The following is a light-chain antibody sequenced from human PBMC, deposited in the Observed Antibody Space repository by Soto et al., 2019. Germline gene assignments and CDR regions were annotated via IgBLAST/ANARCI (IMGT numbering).Light chain of an antibody. CDR1: SSNIGAGYD. CDR2: GNS. CDR3: QSYDSSLSGSRV. V-gene: IGLV1-40*01. J-gene: IGLJ2*01. Sequence: QPVLTKPPSVSRAPGQRVTISCTGSSSNIGAGYDVHWYQQLPGTAPKLLIYGNSNRPSGVPDRFSGSKSGTSASLAITGLQAEDEADYYCQSYDSSLSGSRVFGGGTKLTVL.